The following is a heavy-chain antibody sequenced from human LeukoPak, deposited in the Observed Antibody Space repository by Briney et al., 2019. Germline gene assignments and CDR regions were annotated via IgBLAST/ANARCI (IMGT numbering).Heavy chain of an antibody. CDR1: GFTFDDYA. Sequence: GGSLRLSCAASGFTFDDYAMHWVRQAPGKGLEWVAVISYDGSNKYYADSVKGRFTISRDNSKNTLYLQMNSLRAEDTAVYYCARDYDILTALDYYGMDVWGQGTTVTVSS. CDR3: ARDYDILTALDYYGMDV. CDR2: ISYDGSNK. D-gene: IGHD3-9*01. V-gene: IGHV3-30-3*01. J-gene: IGHJ6*02.